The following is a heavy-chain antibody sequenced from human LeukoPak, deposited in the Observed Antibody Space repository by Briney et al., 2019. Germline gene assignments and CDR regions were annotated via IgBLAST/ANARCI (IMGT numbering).Heavy chain of an antibody. Sequence: ASVKVSCKASGYTFTSYGISWVRQAPGQGPEWMGSIHPNSGATNYAQKFQGRVTMTRDTSISTASMELSSLKYEDTAVYYCARDSCGGGGCHFWYFDLWGRGTLVTVSS. D-gene: IGHD6-19*01. CDR1: GYTFTSYG. J-gene: IGHJ2*01. CDR2: IHPNSGAT. V-gene: IGHV1-2*02. CDR3: ARDSCGGGGCHFWYFDL.